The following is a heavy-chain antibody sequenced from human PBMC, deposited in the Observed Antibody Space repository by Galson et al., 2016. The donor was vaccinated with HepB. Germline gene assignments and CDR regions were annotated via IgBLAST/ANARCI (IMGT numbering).Heavy chain of an antibody. CDR2: IKSKTDGGTT. D-gene: IGHD3-22*01. V-gene: IGHV3-15*01. CDR3: TTEGYYDKDVFDI. Sequence: SLRLSCAVTGFTFNNAWMIWVRQAPGKGLEWVGRIKSKTDGGTTDYAAPVKGRFTIPRDDSKNTVYLQMNSLKTEDTAVYYCTTEGYYDKDVFDIWGQGTMVTVSS. CDR1: GFTFNNAW. J-gene: IGHJ3*02.